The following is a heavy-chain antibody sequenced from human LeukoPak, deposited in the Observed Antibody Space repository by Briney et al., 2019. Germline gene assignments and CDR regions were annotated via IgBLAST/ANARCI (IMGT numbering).Heavy chain of an antibody. CDR1: GGSINSYY. J-gene: IGHJ3*02. D-gene: IGHD4-23*01. CDR2: IYYSGST. Sequence: SETLSLTCTVSGGSINSYYWSWIRQPPGKGLEWIGYIYYSGSTNYNPSLYSRVTISLDTSKNQFSLKLSSVTAADTAVYLCARSGTRSGGAFDIWGQGTMVTVSS. CDR3: ARSGTRSGGAFDI. V-gene: IGHV4-59*08.